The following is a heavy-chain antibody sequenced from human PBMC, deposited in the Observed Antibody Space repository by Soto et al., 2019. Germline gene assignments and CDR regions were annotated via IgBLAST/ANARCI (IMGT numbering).Heavy chain of an antibody. Sequence: SETLSLTCTVSGGSISSGGYYWSWIRQHPGKGLEWIGYIYYSGSTYYNPSLKSRVTISVDTSKNQFSLKLSSVTAADTAVYYCARASTRDYYYYMDVWGKGTTVTVSS. J-gene: IGHJ6*03. V-gene: IGHV4-31*03. CDR3: ARASTRDYYYYMDV. D-gene: IGHD4-17*01. CDR1: GGSISSGGYY. CDR2: IYYSGST.